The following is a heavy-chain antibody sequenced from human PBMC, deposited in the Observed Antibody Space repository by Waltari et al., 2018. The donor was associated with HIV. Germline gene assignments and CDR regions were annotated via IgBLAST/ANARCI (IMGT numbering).Heavy chain of an antibody. Sequence: VRLMESGGGLVEPGGSLTISCAAPGFTFTQYTMNWIRHIPGKGLEWLASISRDNRESYFIDSIKGRFTISRDNAANSVFLHMDRLRVDDTARYFCVRDDPGYEPIDYWGRGTLVTVSS. CDR2: ISRDNRES. V-gene: IGHV3-21*02. CDR1: GFTFTQYT. J-gene: IGHJ4*02. CDR3: VRDDPGYEPIDY. D-gene: IGHD2-2*01.